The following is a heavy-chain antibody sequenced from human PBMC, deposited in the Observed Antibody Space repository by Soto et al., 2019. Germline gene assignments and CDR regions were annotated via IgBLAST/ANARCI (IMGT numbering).Heavy chain of an antibody. V-gene: IGHV3-23*01. D-gene: IGHD6-19*01. CDR3: SKDYSGWPPYYFDY. Sequence: AGGSLSLTCAASGFTFSSYAMSWVRQAPGKGLEWVSAISGSGGSTYYADPVKGRLTISRDNSKNTLYLQINSLRADDTAVFYCSKDYSGWPPYYFDYWGQGTLVTVSS. CDR1: GFTFSSYA. J-gene: IGHJ4*02. CDR2: ISGSGGST.